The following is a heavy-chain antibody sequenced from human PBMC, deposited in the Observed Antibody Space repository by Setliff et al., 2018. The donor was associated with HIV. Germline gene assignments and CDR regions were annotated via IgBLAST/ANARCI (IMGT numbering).Heavy chain of an antibody. CDR3: ARDQATYYYDTSGHEFDY. Sequence: ASVKVSCKASGYTFTGYYMHWVRQAPGQGLEWMGWINPNSGGTNYAQKFQGWVTMTRDTSISTAYMELSRLRSDDTAVYYCARDQATYYYDTSGHEFDYWGQGTLVTVS. D-gene: IGHD3-22*01. J-gene: IGHJ4*02. CDR1: GYTFTGYY. V-gene: IGHV1-2*04. CDR2: INPNSGGT.